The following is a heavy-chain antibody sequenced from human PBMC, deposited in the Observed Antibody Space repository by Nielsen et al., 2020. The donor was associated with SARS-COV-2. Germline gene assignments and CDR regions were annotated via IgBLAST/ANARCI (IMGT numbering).Heavy chain of an antibody. CDR1: GFRSSRYF. V-gene: IGHV3-53*01. D-gene: IGHD1-26*01. J-gene: IGHJ3*02. CDR3: ASGSGDSLAFDI. Sequence: GGSLRLSFAASGFRSSRYFMSWVRQAPGKGLKWLSIIYRSDNSYYADSVKGRFTISRDNSKNTLYLQMNSLSGDDTAVYYCASGSGDSLAFDIWGQGTMVIVSS. CDR2: IYRSDNS.